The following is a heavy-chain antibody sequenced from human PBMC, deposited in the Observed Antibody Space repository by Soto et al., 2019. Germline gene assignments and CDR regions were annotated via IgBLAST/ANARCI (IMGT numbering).Heavy chain of an antibody. D-gene: IGHD3-16*01. CDR1: GYSFTSYW. V-gene: IGHV5-51*01. CDR2: IYPGDSDT. Sequence: PGESLKISCKGSGYSFTSYWIGWVRQMPGKGLEWMGIIYPGDSDTRYSPSFQGQVTISADKSISTAYLQWSSLKASDTAMYYCARHRDALPRSGAYYGMDVWGQGTTVTVSS. CDR3: ARHRDALPRSGAYYGMDV. J-gene: IGHJ6*02.